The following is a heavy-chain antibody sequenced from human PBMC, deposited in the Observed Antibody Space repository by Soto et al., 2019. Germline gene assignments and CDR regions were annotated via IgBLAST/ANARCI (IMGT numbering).Heavy chain of an antibody. CDR2: ISSGSAYI. V-gene: IGHV3-21*01. CDR3: ARDGDYPRLERDQKYYYYYGMDV. CDR1: GFTFSLYN. Sequence: EVHVLESGGGLVKPGGSLRLSCAASGFTFSLYNMNWFRQAPGKGLEWVSSISSGSAYIYYADSVKGRFTISRDNAKNSLSLQMNSLRAEDTAVYYCARDGDYPRLERDQKYYYYYGMDVWGQGTTVTVSS. J-gene: IGHJ6*02. D-gene: IGHD4-17*01.